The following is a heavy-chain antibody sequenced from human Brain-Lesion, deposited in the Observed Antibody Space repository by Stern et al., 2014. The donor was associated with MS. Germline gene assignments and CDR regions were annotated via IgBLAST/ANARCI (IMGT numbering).Heavy chain of an antibody. CDR2: VFYWGNI. V-gene: IGHV4-39*01. J-gene: IGHJ4*02. Sequence: QLVESGPGLVKPSETLSLTCTVSGGSISRSTYYWGWLRLSPGKGLEWIVSVFYWGNIFNTPSLKCRVTTSVHMSTNQFSLRLASWTAADTGLYYCARASGLFEYWGQGVLVTVSS. D-gene: IGHD3-16*01. CDR3: ARASGLFEY. CDR1: GGSISRSTYY.